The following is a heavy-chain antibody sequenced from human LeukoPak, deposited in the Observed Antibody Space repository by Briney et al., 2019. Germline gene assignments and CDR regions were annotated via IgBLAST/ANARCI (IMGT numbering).Heavy chain of an antibody. CDR1: GCTFSSYA. CDR2: ISGSGGST. V-gene: IGHV3-23*01. J-gene: IGHJ3*02. Sequence: SGGSLRLSCAASGCTFSSYAMSWVRQAPGKGLEWVSAISGSGGSTYYADSVKGRFTISRDNSKNTLYLQMNSLRAEDTAVYYCARSVSSWKDAFDIWGQGTMVTVSS. D-gene: IGHD6-13*01. CDR3: ARSVSSWKDAFDI.